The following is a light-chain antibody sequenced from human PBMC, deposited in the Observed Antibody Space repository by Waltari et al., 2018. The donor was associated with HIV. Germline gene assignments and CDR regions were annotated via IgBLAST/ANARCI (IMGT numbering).Light chain of an antibody. Sequence: SSELTQDPTMSVTLGQPVKISCHGDSLKNYYAAWYQQKPRQAPLLILYGKNKRPSGIPDRFSGSFSGNSAYLTIIGTQAEDEAEYYCNSRDSNGAHVVFGGGTKLTVL. CDR2: GKN. V-gene: IGLV3-19*01. J-gene: IGLJ2*01. CDR1: SLKNYY. CDR3: NSRDSNGAHVV.